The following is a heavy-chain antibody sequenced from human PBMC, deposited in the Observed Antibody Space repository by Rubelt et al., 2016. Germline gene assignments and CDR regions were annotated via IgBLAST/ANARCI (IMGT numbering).Heavy chain of an antibody. Sequence: GLEWVGFIRSKAYGGTTEYAASVKGRFTISRDDSKSIAYLQMNSLKTEDTAVYYCTREDGYTNYYYGMDVWGQGTTVTVSS. J-gene: IGHJ6*02. V-gene: IGHV3-49*02. CDR2: IRSKAYGGTT. D-gene: IGHD5-24*01. CDR3: TREDGYTNYYYGMDV.